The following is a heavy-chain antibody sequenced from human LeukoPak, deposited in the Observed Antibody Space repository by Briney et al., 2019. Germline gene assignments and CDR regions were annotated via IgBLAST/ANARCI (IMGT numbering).Heavy chain of an antibody. Sequence: GESLKISCKASGFSFTTYWIGWVRQMPGKGREWMGIIYPGDSDTRYSPSFQGQITISADKSISTAYLQWSSLKASDTAMYYCARRIAVAGTVRSRGVYYFDHWGQGTLVTVSS. V-gene: IGHV5-51*01. D-gene: IGHD6-19*01. J-gene: IGHJ4*02. CDR1: GFSFTTYW. CDR2: IYPGDSDT. CDR3: ARRIAVAGTVRSRGVYYFDH.